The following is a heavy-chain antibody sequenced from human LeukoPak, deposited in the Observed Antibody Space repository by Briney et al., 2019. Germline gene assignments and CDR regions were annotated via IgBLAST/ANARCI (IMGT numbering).Heavy chain of an antibody. CDR3: ASNYYDSSGLNY. D-gene: IGHD3-22*01. Sequence: SETLSLTCTVSGYSINNGFYWDWIRQPAGKGLEWIGRIYTSGSTNYNPSLKSRVTMSVDTSKNQFSLKLSSVTAADTAVYYCASNYYDSSGLNYWGQGTLVTVSS. CDR2: IYTSGST. CDR1: GYSINNGFY. J-gene: IGHJ4*02. V-gene: IGHV4-4*07.